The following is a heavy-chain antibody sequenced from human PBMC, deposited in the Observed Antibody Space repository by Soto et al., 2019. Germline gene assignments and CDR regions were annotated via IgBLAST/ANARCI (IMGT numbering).Heavy chain of an antibody. CDR2: IYYSGST. V-gene: IGHV4-59*01. D-gene: IGHD5-12*01. Sequence: QVQLQESGPGLVKPSETLSLTCTVSGGSISSYYWSWIRQPPGKGLEWIGYIYYSGSTNYNPSLKSRVTLSVDTSKNQFSPKLSSVTAADTAVYYCARGDGYNLATAKFDYWGQGTLVTVSS. J-gene: IGHJ4*02. CDR1: GGSISSYY. CDR3: ARGDGYNLATAKFDY.